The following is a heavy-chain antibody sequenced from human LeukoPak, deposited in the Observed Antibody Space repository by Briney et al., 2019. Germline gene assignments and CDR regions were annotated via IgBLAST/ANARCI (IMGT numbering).Heavy chain of an antibody. D-gene: IGHD1-26*01. CDR3: AKVRNSGNYVDGMDV. Sequence: GGSLRLSCAASEFTSSTYGMTWVRQAPGKGLEWVSTISYSGGSTYYAESVKGRFIISRDNSKNTLYLQMNSLRAEDTAVYYCAKVRNSGNYVDGMDVWGQGTTVTVSS. CDR1: EFTSSTYG. V-gene: IGHV3-23*01. J-gene: IGHJ6*02. CDR2: ISYSGGST.